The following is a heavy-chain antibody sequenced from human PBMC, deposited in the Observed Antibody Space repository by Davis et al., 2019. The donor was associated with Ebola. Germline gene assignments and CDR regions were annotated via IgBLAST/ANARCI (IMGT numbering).Heavy chain of an antibody. CDR2: INPSGGST. CDR3: ARDSKWIQLWFVDY. Sequence: ASVKVSCKASGYTFTSYYMHWVRQAPGQGLEWMGIINPSGGSTSYAQKLQGRVTMTTDTSTSTAYMELRSLRSDDTAVYYCARDSKWIQLWFVDYWGQGTLVTVSS. V-gene: IGHV1-46*01. CDR1: GYTFTSYY. J-gene: IGHJ4*02. D-gene: IGHD5-18*01.